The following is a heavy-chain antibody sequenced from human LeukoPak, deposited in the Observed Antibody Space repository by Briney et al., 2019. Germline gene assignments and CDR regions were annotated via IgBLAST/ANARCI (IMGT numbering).Heavy chain of an antibody. V-gene: IGHV4-38-2*02. J-gene: IGHJ4*02. CDR1: GGSISSHY. Sequence: ASETLSLTCTVSGGSISSHYWSWIRQPPGKGLEWIGSIYHSGSTYYNPSLKSRVTISVDTSKNQFSLKLSSVTAADTAVYYCARGSGGGNAVCDWGQGTLVTVSS. CDR3: ARGSGGGNAVCD. D-gene: IGHD4-23*01. CDR2: IYHSGST.